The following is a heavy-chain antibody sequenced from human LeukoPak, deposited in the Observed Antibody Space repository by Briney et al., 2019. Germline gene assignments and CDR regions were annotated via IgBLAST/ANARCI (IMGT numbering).Heavy chain of an antibody. CDR2: MHPGESEI. J-gene: IGHJ5*02. D-gene: IGHD5/OR15-5a*01. V-gene: IGHV5-51*01. Sequence: GESLKISCKASGYSFTNYWIAWVRQKPGKGLEWMGIMHPGESEINYSPSFEGQVTISADTSISTAYLEWYSLKASDSAIYYCAKTIASLGSGARYFDPWRQGTMITVSS. CDR3: AKTIASLGSGARYFDP. CDR1: GYSFTNYW.